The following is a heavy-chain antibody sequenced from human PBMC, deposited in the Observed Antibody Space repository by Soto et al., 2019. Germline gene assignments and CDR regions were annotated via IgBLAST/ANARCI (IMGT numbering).Heavy chain of an antibody. CDR3: ARVLPRVIYYYGMDV. D-gene: IGHD3-10*01. CDR2: MNPNSGNT. CDR1: GYTSTSYD. V-gene: IGHV1-8*01. Sequence: ASVKVSCKASGYTSTSYDINWVRQATGQGLEWMGWMNPNSGNTGYAQKFQGRVTMTRNTSISTAYMELSSLRSEDTAVYYCARVLPRVIYYYGMDVWGQGTTVTVSS. J-gene: IGHJ6*02.